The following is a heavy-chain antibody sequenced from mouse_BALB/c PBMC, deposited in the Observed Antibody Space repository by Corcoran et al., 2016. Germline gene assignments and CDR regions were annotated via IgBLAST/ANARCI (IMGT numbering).Heavy chain of an antibody. V-gene: IGHV14-3*02. CDR1: GFNIKDTY. J-gene: IGHJ1*01. CDR3: ANWDWYFDV. Sequence: EVLLQQSGAELVKPGASVKLSCTASGFNIKDTYMHWVKQRPEQGLEWIGRIDPANGNTKYDPKFQGKATIKADTSSNTAYLQLSSLTSEDTAVYYCANWDWYFDVWGAGTTVTVSS. D-gene: IGHD4-1*01. CDR2: IDPANGNT.